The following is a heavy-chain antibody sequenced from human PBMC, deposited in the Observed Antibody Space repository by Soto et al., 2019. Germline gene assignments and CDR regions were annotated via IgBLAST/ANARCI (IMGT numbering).Heavy chain of an antibody. V-gene: IGHV4-59*11. CDR2: IYHSGTT. J-gene: IGHJ4*02. CDR1: GGSMSSHF. CDR3: ARDKITGLFDY. D-gene: IGHD2-8*02. Sequence: SETLSLTCTVSGGSMSSHFWTWIRQPPGKGLEWIGYIYHSGTTNYNPSLRGRLTISIENSKNQFSLKLSSVTAADTAVYYCARDKITGLFDYWGQGTLVTVSS.